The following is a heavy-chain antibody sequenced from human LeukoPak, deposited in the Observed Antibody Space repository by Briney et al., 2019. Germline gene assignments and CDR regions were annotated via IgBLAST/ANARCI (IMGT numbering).Heavy chain of an antibody. CDR1: GGSISSYY. CDR3: ARSFPYYYGSGSLYYHCYMDI. J-gene: IGHJ6*03. Sequence: TSETLSLTCTVSGGSISSYYWSWIRQPPGKGLEWIGYIYYSGSTNYNPSLKSRVTISVDTSKNQFSLKLSSVTAADTAVYYCARSFPYYYGSGSLYYHCYMDIWGKGTTVTVSS. D-gene: IGHD3-10*01. CDR2: IYYSGST. V-gene: IGHV4-59*12.